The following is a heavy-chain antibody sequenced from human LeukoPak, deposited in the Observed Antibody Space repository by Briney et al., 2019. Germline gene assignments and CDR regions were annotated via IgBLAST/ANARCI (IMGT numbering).Heavy chain of an antibody. CDR1: GYTFTSYY. V-gene: IGHV1-46*01. CDR3: ARDGPLWNAKDY. CDR2: INPSGGST. J-gene: IGHJ4*02. Sequence: ASVKVSCKASGYTFTSYYMHWVRQAPGQGLEWMGIINPSGGSTSYAQKFQGRVTMTRDTSTSTVYMELSSLRSEDTAVFYCARDGPLWNAKDYWGQGTLVTVSS. D-gene: IGHD1-1*01.